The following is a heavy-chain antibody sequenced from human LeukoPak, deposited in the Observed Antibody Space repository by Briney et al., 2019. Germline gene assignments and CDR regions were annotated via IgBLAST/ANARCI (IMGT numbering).Heavy chain of an antibody. Sequence: SETLSLTCTVSGGSISSYYWSWIRQPPGKGLEWIGYIYYSGSTNYNSSLKSRVTISVDTSKNQFSLKLSSVTAADTAVYYCAMTYYDFWSGYPTFDYWGQGTLVTVSS. D-gene: IGHD3-3*01. CDR3: AMTYYDFWSGYPTFDY. CDR2: IYYSGST. V-gene: IGHV4-59*08. CDR1: GGSISSYY. J-gene: IGHJ4*02.